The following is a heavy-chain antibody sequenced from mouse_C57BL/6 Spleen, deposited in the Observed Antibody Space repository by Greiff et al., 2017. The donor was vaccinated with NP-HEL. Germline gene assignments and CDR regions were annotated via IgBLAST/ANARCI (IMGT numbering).Heavy chain of an antibody. CDR3: ARLDYINFWFAY. CDR2: IHPNSGST. CDR1: GYTFTSYW. D-gene: IGHD2-5*01. J-gene: IGHJ3*01. Sequence: QVQLQQPGAELVKPGASVKLSCKASGYTFTSYWMHWVKQRPGQGLEWIGMIHPNSGSTKYNEKFKSKATLTVDKSSSTAYMQLSSLTSEDSAVYYCARLDYINFWFAYWGQGTLVTVSA. V-gene: IGHV1-64*01.